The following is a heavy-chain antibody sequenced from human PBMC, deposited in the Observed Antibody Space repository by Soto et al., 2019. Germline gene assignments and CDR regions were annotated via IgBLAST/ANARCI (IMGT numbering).Heavy chain of an antibody. CDR2: IKSKTDGGTT. J-gene: IGHJ6*03. V-gene: IGHV3-15*01. Sequence: GGSLRLSCAASGFTFSNAWMSWVRQAPGKGLEWVGRIKSKTDGGTTDYAAPVKGRFTISRDDSKNTLYLQMNSLKTEDTAVYYCTTPLKTGSHYYYMDVWGKGTTVTVSS. CDR3: TTPLKTGSHYYYMDV. D-gene: IGHD7-27*01. CDR1: GFTFSNAW.